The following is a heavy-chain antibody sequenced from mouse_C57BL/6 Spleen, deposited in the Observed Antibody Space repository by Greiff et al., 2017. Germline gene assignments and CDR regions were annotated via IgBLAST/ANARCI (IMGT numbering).Heavy chain of an antibody. CDR1: GFSFSSYA. CDR3: ARDQLGLDY. D-gene: IGHD4-1*02. J-gene: IGHJ2*01. Sequence: EVKLVESGGGLVKPGGSLKLSCAASGFSFSSYAMSWVRQTPEKRLEWVATISDGGSYTYYPDNVKGRFTFSRDNAKNNLYLQMSHLKSEDTAMYYCARDQLGLDYWGQGTTLTVSS. CDR2: ISDGGSYT. V-gene: IGHV5-4*01.